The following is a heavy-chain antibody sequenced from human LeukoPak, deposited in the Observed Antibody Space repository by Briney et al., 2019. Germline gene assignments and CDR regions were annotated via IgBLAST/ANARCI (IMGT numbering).Heavy chain of an antibody. CDR2: ISAYNGNT. Sequence: GASVKVSCKASGYTFTSYGISWVRQAPGQGLEWMGWISAYNGNTNYAQKLQGRVTITADKSTSTAYMELSSLRSEDTAVYYCARIGLRGVIISRPLDYWGQGTLVTVSS. V-gene: IGHV1-18*01. CDR3: ARIGLRGVIISRPLDY. J-gene: IGHJ4*02. CDR1: GYTFTSYG. D-gene: IGHD3-16*02.